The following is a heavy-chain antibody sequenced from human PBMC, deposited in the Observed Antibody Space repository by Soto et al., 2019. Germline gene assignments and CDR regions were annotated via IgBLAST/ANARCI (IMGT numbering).Heavy chain of an antibody. Sequence: QVQLVESGGGVVQPGRSLRLSCAASGFTFSSYGMHWVRQAPGKGLEWVAVISYDGNNKYYADSVKGRFTISRDNSKNTLYVQMNSLRAEDTAVYYCARDLHYYFDYWGQGTLVTVSS. CDR3: ARDLHYYFDY. J-gene: IGHJ4*02. CDR1: GFTFSSYG. V-gene: IGHV3-30*03. CDR2: ISYDGNNK.